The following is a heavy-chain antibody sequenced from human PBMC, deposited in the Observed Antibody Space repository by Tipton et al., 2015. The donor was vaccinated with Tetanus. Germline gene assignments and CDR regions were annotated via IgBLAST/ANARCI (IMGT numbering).Heavy chain of an antibody. CDR1: GFAFSSYG. J-gene: IGHJ4*02. CDR3: AKDWDIVVGTAPSFDY. D-gene: IGHD2-21*02. Sequence: SLRLSCAASGFAFSSYGMTWVRQAPGKGLEWVSTISLSGRKTYYADSVKGRFTISRDNSRNTVYLQMNNPRAEDTAVYFCAKDWDIVVGTAPSFDYWGQGTLVTVSS. V-gene: IGHV3-23*01. CDR2: ISLSGRKT.